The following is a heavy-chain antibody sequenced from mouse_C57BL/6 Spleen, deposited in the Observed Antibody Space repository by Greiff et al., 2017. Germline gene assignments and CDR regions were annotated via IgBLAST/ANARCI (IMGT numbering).Heavy chain of an antibody. D-gene: IGHD1-1*01. J-gene: IGHJ1*03. V-gene: IGHV7-3*01. CDR3: ARRSSYWYFDV. CDR2: IRNKANGYTT. Sequence: DVMLVESGGGLVQPGGSLSLSCAASGFTFTDYYMSWVRQPPGKALEWLGFIRNKANGYTTEYSASVTGRFTISRDNSQSILYLQMNALRAEDSATYYCARRSSYWYFDVWGTGTTVTVSS. CDR1: GFTFTDYY.